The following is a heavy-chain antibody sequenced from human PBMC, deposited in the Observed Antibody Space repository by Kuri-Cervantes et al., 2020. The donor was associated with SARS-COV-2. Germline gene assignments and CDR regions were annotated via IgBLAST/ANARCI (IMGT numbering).Heavy chain of an antibody. Sequence: GESLKISCAASGFTFSSYWMSWVRQAPGKGLEWVANIKQDGSEKYYVDSVKGRIAISRDNAKNSLYLQMNSLRAEDTAVYYCARDRNWGDWYLDLWGRGTLVTVSS. CDR3: ARDRNWGDWYLDL. J-gene: IGHJ2*01. V-gene: IGHV3-7*01. CDR2: IKQDGSEK. CDR1: GFTFSSYW. D-gene: IGHD7-27*01.